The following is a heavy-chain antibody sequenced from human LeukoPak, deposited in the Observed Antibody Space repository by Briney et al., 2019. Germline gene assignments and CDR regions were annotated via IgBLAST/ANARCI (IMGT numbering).Heavy chain of an antibody. CDR2: ISYDGNNK. CDR1: GFTFSSYA. J-gene: IGHJ4*02. V-gene: IGHV3-30-3*01. CDR3: ASSRGYSSSWYLDY. Sequence: QPRGSLRLSCTASGFTFSSYAMHWVCQAPGKGLEWVAVISYDGNNKYYADSVKGRFTISRDNSKNTLYLQMNSLSSEDTAVYYCASSRGYSSSWYLDYWGQGTLVTVSS. D-gene: IGHD6-13*01.